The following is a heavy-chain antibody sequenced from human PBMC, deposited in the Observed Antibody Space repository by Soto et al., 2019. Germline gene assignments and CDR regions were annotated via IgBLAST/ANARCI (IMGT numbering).Heavy chain of an antibody. CDR2: ISLYSDGT. CDR1: GYTFSNYG. V-gene: IGHV1-18*01. CDR3: ARVVPGAEAWFGP. J-gene: IGHJ5*02. Sequence: ASVKVSCKTSGYTFSNYGITWVRQAPGQPLEWLGWISLYSDGTSYAQKFRGIVSMTTDTSTTTAYMELRSLRSDDTAVYYCARVVPGAEAWFGPWGQGTLVTVSS.